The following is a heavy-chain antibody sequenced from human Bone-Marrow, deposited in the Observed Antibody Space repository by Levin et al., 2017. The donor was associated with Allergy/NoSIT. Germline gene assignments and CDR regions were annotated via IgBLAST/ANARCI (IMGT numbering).Heavy chain of an antibody. CDR3: ARGREGRGMFAVDPQLDY. Sequence: SETLSLTCAVYGGSFNDYWNYWSWIRQPPGKGLEWIGEINQSGTSNYSPSLKGRVFISLDASKRQFSLSLNSVTGADTAVYYCARGREGRGMFAVDPQLDYWGQGSLVIVSS. CDR1: GGSFNDYWNY. D-gene: IGHD3-3*02. J-gene: IGHJ4*02. CDR2: INQSGTS. V-gene: IGHV4-34*01.